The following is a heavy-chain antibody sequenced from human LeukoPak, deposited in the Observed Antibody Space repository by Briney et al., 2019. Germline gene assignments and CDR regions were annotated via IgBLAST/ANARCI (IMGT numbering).Heavy chain of an antibody. Sequence: SETLSLTCTVSGGSISGYSWSWIRQPPGKGLEWIAHLYASGSTNYNPSLKSRVTISKDTSKNQVSLRLTSVSAADTAVYYCARGGYNWNYGGLFDYWGQGTWSPSPQ. D-gene: IGHD1-7*01. CDR2: LYASGST. J-gene: IGHJ4*02. V-gene: IGHV4-4*08. CDR3: ARGGYNWNYGGLFDY. CDR1: GGSISGYS.